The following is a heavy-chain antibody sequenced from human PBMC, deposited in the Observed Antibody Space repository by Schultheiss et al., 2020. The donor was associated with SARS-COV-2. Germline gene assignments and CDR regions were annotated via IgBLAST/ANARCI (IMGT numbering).Heavy chain of an antibody. D-gene: IGHD4-23*01. CDR1: GFTFSSYW. CDR2: IKQDGSEK. CDR3: ARDGRKIYGGNPGWFDP. Sequence: GGSLRLSCAASGFTFSSYWMSWVRQAPGKGLEWVANIKQDGSEKYYADSVKGRFTISRDNSKNTLYLQMNSLRAEDTAVYYCARDGRKIYGGNPGWFDPWGQGTLVTVSS. J-gene: IGHJ5*02. V-gene: IGHV3-7*01.